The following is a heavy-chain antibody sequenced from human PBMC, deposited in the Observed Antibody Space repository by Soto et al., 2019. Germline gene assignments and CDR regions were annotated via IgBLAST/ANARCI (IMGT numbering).Heavy chain of an antibody. CDR2: IQYGGTT. CDR3: ARLGSSGWYQGSYFDY. D-gene: IGHD6-19*01. Sequence: QLQLQESGPGLVKASETLSLTCTVSGGSITGNNHFWGWIRQSPGKGLEWIGSIQYGGTTNYNPSLKSRVIMSAETSKNQFSLMMNSVTAADTAVYYCARLGSSGWYQGSYFDYWGQGTLVTVSS. J-gene: IGHJ4*02. CDR1: GGSITGNNHF. V-gene: IGHV4-39*01.